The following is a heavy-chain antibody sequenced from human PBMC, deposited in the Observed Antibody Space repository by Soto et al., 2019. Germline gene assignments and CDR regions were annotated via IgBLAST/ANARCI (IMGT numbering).Heavy chain of an antibody. CDR1: GFKFSNYA. D-gene: IGHD3-16*01. J-gene: IGHJ4*02. CDR3: AKDRRAGGNSAFYFDF. CDR2: ISATGGGT. V-gene: IGHV3-23*01. Sequence: GGSLRLSCAASGFKFSNYAMSWVRQAPGKGLEWVSLISATGGGTYYADSVKGRFTISRDDSHNTLYLQVHSLTAEDTAVYYCAKDRRAGGNSAFYFDFWGQGAQVTVSS.